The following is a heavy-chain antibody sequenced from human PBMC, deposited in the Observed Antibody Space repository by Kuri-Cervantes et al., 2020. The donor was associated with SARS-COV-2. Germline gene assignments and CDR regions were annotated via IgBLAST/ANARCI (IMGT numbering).Heavy chain of an antibody. J-gene: IGHJ3*02. Sequence: GESLKISCAAPGFTFSSYSMNWVRQAPGKGLEWVSAISSSGDSTYYSDPVKGRFTISRDNSKNTLYVQMNILRAEETAVYYCSTRGDRVTMFEGDFDIWGQGTMVTVSS. V-gene: IGHV3-23*01. CDR1: GFTFSSYS. CDR2: ISSSGDST. D-gene: IGHD2-21*01. CDR3: STRGDRVTMFEGDFDI.